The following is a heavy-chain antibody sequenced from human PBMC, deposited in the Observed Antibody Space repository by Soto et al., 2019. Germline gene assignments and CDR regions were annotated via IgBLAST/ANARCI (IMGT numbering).Heavy chain of an antibody. CDR2: IYYSGST. J-gene: IGHJ4*02. Sequence: SETLSLTCTVSGGSVSSGSYYWNWIRQPPGKGLEWIGYIYYSGSTNYNPSLKSRVTISVDTSRNQFSLKLSSVTAADTAVYYCARGLTTVTTVRYFDYWGQGTLVTVS. CDR3: ARGLTTVTTVRYFDY. D-gene: IGHD4-17*01. CDR1: GGSVSSGSYY. V-gene: IGHV4-61*01.